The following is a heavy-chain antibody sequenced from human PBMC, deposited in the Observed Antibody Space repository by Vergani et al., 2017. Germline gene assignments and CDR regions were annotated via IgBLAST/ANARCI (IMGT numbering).Heavy chain of an antibody. Sequence: QVQLVQSGAEVKKPGASVRVFCKASGYTFTGYFMHWVRQAPGQGLEWVGWINPNGGDTKFAQKFQGRVTMTRDTSISTAYMELSRLRSDDTAVYYCARDRDVGYSNYLFDYWGQGTLVTVSS. D-gene: IGHD4-11*01. CDR2: INPNGGDT. CDR3: ARDRDVGYSNYLFDY. V-gene: IGHV1-2*02. J-gene: IGHJ4*02. CDR1: GYTFTGYF.